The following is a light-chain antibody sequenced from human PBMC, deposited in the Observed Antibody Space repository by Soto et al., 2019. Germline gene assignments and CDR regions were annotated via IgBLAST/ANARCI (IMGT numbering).Light chain of an antibody. Sequence: DIQMTQSPSSLSASVGDRVTITCQASQDISDYLNWYQQKPGKAPKLLIFDASNLETGVPSRFSGSGSGTVFTFTISSLQPEDIATYYCQHYDNLPPLTFGGGTKVEIK. V-gene: IGKV1-33*01. CDR1: QDISDY. CDR2: DAS. J-gene: IGKJ4*01. CDR3: QHYDNLPPLT.